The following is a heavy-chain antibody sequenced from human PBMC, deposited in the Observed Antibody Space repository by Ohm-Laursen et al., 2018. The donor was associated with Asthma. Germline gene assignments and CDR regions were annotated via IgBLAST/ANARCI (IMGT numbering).Heavy chain of an antibody. J-gene: IGHJ4*02. Sequence: SLRLSCAASGFTFSSYAMHWVRQAPGKGLEWVAVISYDGSNKYYADSVKGRFTISRDNSKNTLYLQMNSLRAEDTAVYYCAKDKYQLLGIDYWGQGTLVTVS. V-gene: IGHV3-30*04. CDR2: ISYDGSNK. CDR1: GFTFSSYA. CDR3: AKDKYQLLGIDY. D-gene: IGHD2-2*01.